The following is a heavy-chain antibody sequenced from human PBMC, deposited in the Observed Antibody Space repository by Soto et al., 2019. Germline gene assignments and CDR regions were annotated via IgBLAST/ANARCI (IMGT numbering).Heavy chain of an antibody. CDR3: ASSCYGSGSYPDLS. V-gene: IGHV4-59*01. CDR1: GGSTSSYY. J-gene: IGHJ5*02. Sequence: SENLSLTCTVSGGSTSSYYCSLIRQPPGKGLEWIGYIYYSGSTNYNPSLKSRVTISVDTSKHQFSLKLSSVTPADTAVYYCASSCYGSGSYPDLSWGQGTLGIVSS. D-gene: IGHD3-10*01. CDR2: IYYSGST.